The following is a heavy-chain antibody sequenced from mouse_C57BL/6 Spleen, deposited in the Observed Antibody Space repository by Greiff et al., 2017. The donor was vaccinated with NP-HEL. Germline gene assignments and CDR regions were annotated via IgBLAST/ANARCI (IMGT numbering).Heavy chain of an antibody. CDR2: IDPEDGDT. CDR1: GFNIKDYY. Sequence: VQLKESGAELVRPGASVKLSCTASGFNIKDYYMHWVKQRPEQGLEWIGRIDPEDGDTEYAPKFQGKATMTAETSSNTAYLQLSSLTSEDTAVYYCTTITTVVATRDYFDYWGQGTTLTVSS. J-gene: IGHJ2*01. CDR3: TTITTVVATRDYFDY. D-gene: IGHD1-1*01. V-gene: IGHV14-1*01.